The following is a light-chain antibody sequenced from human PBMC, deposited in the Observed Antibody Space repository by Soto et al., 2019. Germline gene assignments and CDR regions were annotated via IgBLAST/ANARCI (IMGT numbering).Light chain of an antibody. V-gene: IGKV3-11*01. CDR1: QSLDSY. J-gene: IGKJ4*01. CDR2: DAS. Sequence: EIVLTQSPATLSLSPGERATLSCRASQSLDSYLAWYQQKPGQAPRLLIYDASNRATGVPARFSGSGSGTDFTLTINSLEPEDFAVYYCQQRRSWLITFGGGTKVEIK. CDR3: QQRRSWLIT.